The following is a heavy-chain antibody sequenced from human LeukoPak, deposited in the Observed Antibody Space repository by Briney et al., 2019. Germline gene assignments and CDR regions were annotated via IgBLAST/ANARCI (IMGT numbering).Heavy chain of an antibody. D-gene: IGHD3-10*01. CDR2: IYTSGST. J-gene: IGHJ6*03. Sequence: SETLSLTCTVSGGSISSGSYYWSWIRQPAGKGLEWIGRIYTSGSTNYNPSLKSRVTMSVDTSKNQFSLKLSSVTAADTAVYYCAREYSGGSKYYYYYMDVWGKGTTVTVSS. CDR1: GGSISSGSYY. CDR3: AREYSGGSKYYYYYMDV. V-gene: IGHV4-61*02.